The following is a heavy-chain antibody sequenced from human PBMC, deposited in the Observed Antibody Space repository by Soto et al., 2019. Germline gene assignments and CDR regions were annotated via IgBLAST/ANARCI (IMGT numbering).Heavy chain of an antibody. CDR2: ISGYNGHT. CDR1: GFNFSNYG. CDR3: ARDSPILGVVILRH. D-gene: IGHD3-3*01. J-gene: IGHJ4*02. V-gene: IGHV1-18*01. Sequence: QVQMLQSGAEVKKPGASVKVSCKASGFNFSNYGISWVRQAPGQGLEWMGCISGYNGHTRYAQKVQGRATMTTDTSTSTAYFELRSLRSDDTAVYYCARDSPILGVVILRHWGQGTLVTVSS.